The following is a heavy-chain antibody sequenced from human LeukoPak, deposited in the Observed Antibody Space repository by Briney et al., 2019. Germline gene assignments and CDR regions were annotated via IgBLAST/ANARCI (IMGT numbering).Heavy chain of an antibody. V-gene: IGHV3-23*01. CDR2: ISNSGGDT. J-gene: IGHJ6*02. Sequence: GGSLRLSCAASGFTFSSYAMSWVRQAPGKGLEWVAAISNSGGDTFYSDSGKGRFTIARDNSKNTLYLQMNSLRADDTAVYYCAREVVIFPDYYYYGMDVWGQGTTVTVSS. CDR3: AREVVIFPDYYYYGMDV. D-gene: IGHD3-9*01. CDR1: GFTFSSYA.